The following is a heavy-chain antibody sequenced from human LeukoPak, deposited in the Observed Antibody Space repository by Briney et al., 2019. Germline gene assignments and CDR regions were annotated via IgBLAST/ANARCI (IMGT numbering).Heavy chain of an antibody. D-gene: IGHD3-3*01. V-gene: IGHV5-51*01. CDR1: GYSFTSYW. CDR2: IYPGDSDT. J-gene: IGHJ5*02. CDR3: ARQYYDFWSGYPNWFDP. Sequence: NPGESLKISCKGSGYSFTSYWIGWVRQMPGKGLEWMGIIYPGDSDTRYSPSFQGQVTISADKSISTAYLQWSSLKASDTAMYYCARQYYDFWSGYPNWFDPWGQGTLVTVSS.